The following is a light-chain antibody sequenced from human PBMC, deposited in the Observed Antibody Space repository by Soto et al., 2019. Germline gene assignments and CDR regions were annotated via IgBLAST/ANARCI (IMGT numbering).Light chain of an antibody. V-gene: IGLV2-14*01. J-gene: IGLJ1*01. CDR3: SSYASSSTPFDV. Sequence: QSALTQPASVSGSPGQAVTISCTGTSSDVGGYNYVYWYQQHPGKAPKLLIYDVTNRPSGVSNRFSGSKSGNTASLTISGLQAEDEADYYCSSYASSSTPFDVFGTGTKLTVL. CDR1: SSDVGGYNY. CDR2: DVT.